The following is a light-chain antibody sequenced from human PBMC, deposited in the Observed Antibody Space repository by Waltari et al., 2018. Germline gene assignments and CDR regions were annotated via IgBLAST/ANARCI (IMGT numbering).Light chain of an antibody. Sequence: DLQMTQSPSSLYASVGDRVTITCRASQPIGNYLAWYQQKPGRVPKLLISASSTLQSGVPSRFSGSGSGTEFTLTISSLLPEDVATYYCQQYSSVPLTFGAGTRVEIK. CDR1: QPIGNY. J-gene: IGKJ4*01. CDR3: QQYSSVPLT. V-gene: IGKV1-27*01. CDR2: ASS.